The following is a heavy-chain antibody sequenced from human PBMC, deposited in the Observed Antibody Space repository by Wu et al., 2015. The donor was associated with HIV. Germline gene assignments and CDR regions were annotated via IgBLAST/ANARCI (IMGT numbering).Heavy chain of an antibody. D-gene: IGHD3-10*01. Sequence: VQLVQSGGELKKPGASVRISCKSYGYTFVNYNINWVRQAPGQGLEWMGWISADDRNTNFTRGRVTLTTDISTSTAYLELRSLRYDDTAIYYCAREPPSSLYYYMDVWGNGTTVTVSS. J-gene: IGHJ6*03. CDR2: ISADDRNT. CDR1: GYTFVNYN. CDR3: AREPPSSLYYYMDV. V-gene: IGHV1-18*01.